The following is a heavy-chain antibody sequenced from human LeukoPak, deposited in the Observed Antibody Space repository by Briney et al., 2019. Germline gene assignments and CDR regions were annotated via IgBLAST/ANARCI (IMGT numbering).Heavy chain of an antibody. CDR2: ISGSGGST. J-gene: IGHJ4*02. CDR3: AKGGNEVTTSLGY. Sequence: PGGSLRLSCAASGFTFSSYSMNWVRQAPGKGPEWVSVISGSGGSTYYADSVKGRFTISRDNSKNTLYLQMNSLRAEDTAVYYCAKGGNEVTTSLGYWGQGTLVTVSS. D-gene: IGHD4-17*01. V-gene: IGHV3-23*01. CDR1: GFTFSSYS.